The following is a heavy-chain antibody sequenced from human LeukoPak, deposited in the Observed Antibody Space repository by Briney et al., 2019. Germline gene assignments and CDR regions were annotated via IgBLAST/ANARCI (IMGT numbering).Heavy chain of an antibody. V-gene: IGHV4-39*01. Sequence: PSETVSLTCTVSGGSISSSYYWGWIRQPPGKGLEWIGSIYYSGTTYYNPSLKSRVTISVDTSKNQFSPTLSSVTAADTAVYYCARQPVRVAVPGRNWLEPWGQGTLVTVSS. D-gene: IGHD6-19*01. CDR1: GGSISSSYY. J-gene: IGHJ5*02. CDR3: ARQPVRVAVPGRNWLEP. CDR2: IYYSGTT.